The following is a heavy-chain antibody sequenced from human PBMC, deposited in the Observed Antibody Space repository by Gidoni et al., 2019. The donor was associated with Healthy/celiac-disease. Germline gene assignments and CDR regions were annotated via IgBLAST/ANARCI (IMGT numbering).Heavy chain of an antibody. CDR3: TTRTMVRGVIEDAFDI. CDR1: GFTFSNAW. J-gene: IGHJ3*02. V-gene: IGHV3-15*07. CDR2: IKSKTDVGTT. Sequence: EVQLVESGGGLVKPGGSLRLSCAASGFTFSNAWMNWVRQAPGKGLEWVGRIKSKTDVGTTDYAAPVKGRFTISRDDSKNTLYLQMNSLKTEDTAVYYCTTRTMVRGVIEDAFDIWGQGTMVTVSS. D-gene: IGHD3-10*01.